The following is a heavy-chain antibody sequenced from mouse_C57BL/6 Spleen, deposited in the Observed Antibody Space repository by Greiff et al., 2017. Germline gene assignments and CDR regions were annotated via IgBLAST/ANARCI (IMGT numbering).Heavy chain of an antibody. D-gene: IGHD1-1*01. Sequence: VQRVESGAELARPGASVKLSCKASGYTFTSYGISWVKQRTGQGLEWIGEIYPRSGNTYYNEKFKGKATLTADKSSSTAYMELRSLTSEDSAVYFCAKEVDYFDYWGQGTTLTVSS. CDR3: AKEVDYFDY. CDR1: GYTFTSYG. CDR2: IYPRSGNT. J-gene: IGHJ2*01. V-gene: IGHV1-81*01.